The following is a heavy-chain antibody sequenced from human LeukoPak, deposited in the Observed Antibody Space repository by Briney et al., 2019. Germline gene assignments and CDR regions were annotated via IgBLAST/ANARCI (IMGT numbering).Heavy chain of an antibody. V-gene: IGHV1-69*04. J-gene: IGHJ4*02. CDR2: IIPMRGKT. CDR3: ARGLFGGFAAAPFDH. CDR1: GGTFDNYA. D-gene: IGHD2-2*01. Sequence: RASVKVSCKASGGTFDNYAVNWVREPPGLGLEWMGRIIPMRGKTNSPHKFQDRVTFTADKSTGTAYMELTHLRPHDTGVYFWARGLFGGFAAAPFDHWGQGTLVTVSP.